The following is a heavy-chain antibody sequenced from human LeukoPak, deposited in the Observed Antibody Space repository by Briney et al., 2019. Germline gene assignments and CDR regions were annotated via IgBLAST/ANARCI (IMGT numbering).Heavy chain of an antibody. CDR2: ISPYNGHT. J-gene: IGHJ4*02. D-gene: IGHD6-19*01. CDR1: GYTFTIYY. Sequence: WASVKVSCKASGYTFTIYYMHWVRQAPGQGFEWMGWISPYNGHTNYAQKLQGRVTMTTDTSTSTAYMELRSLRSDDTAIYYCARDYETVAGTFDFWGQGTLVTVSS. V-gene: IGHV1-18*04. CDR3: ARDYETVAGTFDF.